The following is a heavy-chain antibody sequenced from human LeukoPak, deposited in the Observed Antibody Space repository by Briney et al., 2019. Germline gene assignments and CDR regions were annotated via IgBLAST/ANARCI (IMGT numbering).Heavy chain of an antibody. J-gene: IGHJ4*02. D-gene: IGHD6-6*01. CDR3: ARSGGIAARLDY. V-gene: IGHV4-30-2*01. CDR1: AVSISSGNFY. Sequence: PSETLSLTCTVSAVSISSGNFYWSWIRQPPGKGLEWIGYIYHSGSTYYNPSLKSRVTISVDRSKNQFSLKLSSVTAADTAVYYCARSGGIAARLDYWGQGTLVTVSS. CDR2: IYHSGST.